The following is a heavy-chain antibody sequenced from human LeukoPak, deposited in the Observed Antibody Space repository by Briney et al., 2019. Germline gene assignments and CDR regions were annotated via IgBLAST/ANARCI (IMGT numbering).Heavy chain of an antibody. CDR2: ISGSGEST. J-gene: IGHJ5*02. CDR1: GFIFSSYA. V-gene: IGHV3-23*01. Sequence: GGSLRLSCEGSGFIFSSYAMTWVRQAPGKGLQWVSSISGSGESTYYADSMKGRFTISRDNSKNTLSLQMNSLRAEDTAVYFCAKGWEFRVVIPAAVSWGQGTLVTVSS. D-gene: IGHD3-3*01. CDR3: AKGWEFRVVIPAAVS.